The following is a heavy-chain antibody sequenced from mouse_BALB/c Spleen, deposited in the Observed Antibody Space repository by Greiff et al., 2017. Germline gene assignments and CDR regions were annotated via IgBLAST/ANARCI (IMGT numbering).Heavy chain of an antibody. Sequence: EVQVVESGGGLVQPGGSLKLSCAASGFTFSSYGMSWVRQTPDKRLELVATINSNGGSTYYPDSVKGRFTISRDNAKNTLYLQMSSLKSEDTAMYYCARGGYYGSSYWYFDVWGAGTTVTVSS. CDR1: GFTFSSYG. CDR2: INSNGGST. D-gene: IGHD1-1*01. V-gene: IGHV5-6-3*01. J-gene: IGHJ1*01. CDR3: ARGGYYGSSYWYFDV.